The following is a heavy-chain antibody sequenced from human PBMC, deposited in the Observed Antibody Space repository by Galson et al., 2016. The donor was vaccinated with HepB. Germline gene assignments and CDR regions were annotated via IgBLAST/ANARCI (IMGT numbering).Heavy chain of an antibody. Sequence: SAKVSCKASGGTFRSYAISWVRQAPGQGLEWMGGIIPVFRRPNYAEKFQGRVTITADESTNTAYMELSSLTSEDTAVYYCARVGRLDFWSGFYVPPFDLWGQGTLVTVSS. V-gene: IGHV1-69*13. CDR3: ARVGRLDFWSGFYVPPFDL. CDR1: GGTFRSYA. D-gene: IGHD3-3*01. CDR2: IIPVFRRP. J-gene: IGHJ4*02.